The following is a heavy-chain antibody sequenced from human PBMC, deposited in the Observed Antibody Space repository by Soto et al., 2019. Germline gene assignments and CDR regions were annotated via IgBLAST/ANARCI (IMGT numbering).Heavy chain of an antibody. J-gene: IGHJ6*02. CDR3: ASGRDYGLDV. V-gene: IGHV1-3*01. Sequence: ASVTVSCKASGYAFITYAMHWVCQAPGQRLEWMGWINAGNDNTKYSQKFQGRVTITRDTSASTAYMELSSLRSEDTAVYYCASGRDYGLDVWGQGTTVTVSS. D-gene: IGHD2-15*01. CDR1: GYAFITYA. CDR2: INAGNDNT.